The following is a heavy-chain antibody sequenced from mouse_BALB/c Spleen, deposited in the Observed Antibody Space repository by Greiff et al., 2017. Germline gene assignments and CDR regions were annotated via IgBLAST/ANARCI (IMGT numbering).Heavy chain of an antibody. CDR2: ISSGGSYT. J-gene: IGHJ1*01. CDR3: TRVYGSSRYWYFDV. Sequence: EVKLVESGGGLVKPGGSLKLSCAASGFTFSSYTMSWVRQTPEKRLEWVATISSGGSYTYYPDSVKGRFTISRDNAKNTLYLQMSSLKSEDTAMYYCTRVYGSSRYWYFDVWGAGTTVTVSS. CDR1: GFTFSSYT. V-gene: IGHV5-6-4*01. D-gene: IGHD1-1*01.